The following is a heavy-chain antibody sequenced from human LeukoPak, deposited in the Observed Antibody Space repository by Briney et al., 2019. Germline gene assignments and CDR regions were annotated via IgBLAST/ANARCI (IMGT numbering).Heavy chain of an antibody. V-gene: IGHV3-30*02. Sequence: GGSLRLSCAASGFTFSSYGMHWVRQAPGKGLEWVAVIWYDGSNKYYADSVKGRFTISRDNSKNTLYLQMNSLRAEDTAVYYCAKMGRIAVAGTLDYWGQGTLVTVSS. J-gene: IGHJ4*02. CDR2: IWYDGSNK. CDR3: AKMGRIAVAGTLDY. D-gene: IGHD6-19*01. CDR1: GFTFSSYG.